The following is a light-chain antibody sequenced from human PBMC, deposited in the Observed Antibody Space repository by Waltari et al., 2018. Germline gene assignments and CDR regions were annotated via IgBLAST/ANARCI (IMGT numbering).Light chain of an antibody. CDR3: SSYAGRNNYV. V-gene: IGLV2-8*01. CDR2: EVS. CDR1: SSDVGGYNY. Sequence: QSALTQPASVSGSPGQSLTISCTGTSSDVGGYNYGTWYQQHPGKAPKLVIYEVSKRPSGVPDRFSGSKSGNTASLTVSGLQAEDEADYYCSSYAGRNNYVFGTGTEVTVL. J-gene: IGLJ1*01.